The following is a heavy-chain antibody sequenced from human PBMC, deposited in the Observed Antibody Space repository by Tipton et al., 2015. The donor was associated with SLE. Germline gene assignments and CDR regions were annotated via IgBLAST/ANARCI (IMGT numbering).Heavy chain of an antibody. CDR3: ARIPGQRRDWYFDL. Sequence: TLSLTCTVSGGSISSHYWSWIRQPPGKGLEWIGYIYYSGSTNYNPSLKSRVTISVDTSKNQFSLKLSSVTAADTAVYYCARIPGQRRDWYFDLWGRGTLVTVSS. CDR2: IYYSGST. D-gene: IGHD6-25*01. J-gene: IGHJ2*01. CDR1: GGSISSHY. V-gene: IGHV4-59*11.